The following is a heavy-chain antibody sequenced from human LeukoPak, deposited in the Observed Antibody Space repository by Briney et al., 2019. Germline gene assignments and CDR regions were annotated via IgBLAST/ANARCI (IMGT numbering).Heavy chain of an antibody. CDR3: AKGLKWLPFNDAFDI. V-gene: IGHV3-9*01. CDR1: GFTFDDYA. Sequence: PGRSLRLSCAASGFTFDDYAMHWVRQAPGKGLEWVSGISWNSGSIGYADSVKGRFTISRDNAKNSLYLQMNSLRAEDTALYYCAKGLKWLPFNDAFDIWGQGTMVTVSS. CDR2: ISWNSGSI. D-gene: IGHD3-22*01. J-gene: IGHJ3*02.